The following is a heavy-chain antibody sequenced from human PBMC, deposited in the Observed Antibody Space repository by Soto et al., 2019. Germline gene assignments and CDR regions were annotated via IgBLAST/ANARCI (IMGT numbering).Heavy chain of an antibody. D-gene: IGHD5-18*01. J-gene: IGHJ6*02. CDR1: GYTLTELS. V-gene: IGHV1-24*01. CDR2: FDPEDGET. CDR3: ATDHPAAIGHSYGNVFNGMDV. Sequence: ASVKVSCKVSGYTLTELSMHWVRQAPGKGLEWMGGFDPEDGETIYAQKFQGRVTMTEDTSTDTAYMELSSLRSEDTAVYYCATDHPAAIGHSYGNVFNGMDVWGQGTTVTVSS.